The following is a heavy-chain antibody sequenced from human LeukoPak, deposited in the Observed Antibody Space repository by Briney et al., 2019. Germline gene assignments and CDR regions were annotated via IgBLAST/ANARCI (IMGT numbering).Heavy chain of an antibody. V-gene: IGHV3-7*05. CDR2: INQDGSEK. D-gene: IGHD2/OR15-2a*01. CDR1: GLIFNTYW. J-gene: IGHJ4*02. Sequence: GGSLRLSCAASGLIFNTYWISWVRQAPGKGLEWLATINQDGSEKYYVDSVKGRFTISRDNAKNSLFLQVNSLRAEDTAVYYCTTFYTRLTDYWGQGTLVTVSS. CDR3: TTFYTRLTDY.